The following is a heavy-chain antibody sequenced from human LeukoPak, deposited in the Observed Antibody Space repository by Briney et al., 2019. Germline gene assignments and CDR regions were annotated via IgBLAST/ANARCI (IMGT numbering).Heavy chain of an antibody. Sequence: GGSLRLSCAASGFTFSSYAMSWVRQAPGKGLEWVSSIGGSGGSTYYADSVKGRFTISRDNSKNTLYLQMNSLRAEDTAVYYCAKFNGHPTTNYYMDVWGEGTTVTVSS. D-gene: IGHD3-10*01. CDR1: GFTFSSYA. CDR3: AKFNGHPTTNYYMDV. J-gene: IGHJ6*04. V-gene: IGHV3-23*01. CDR2: IGGSGGST.